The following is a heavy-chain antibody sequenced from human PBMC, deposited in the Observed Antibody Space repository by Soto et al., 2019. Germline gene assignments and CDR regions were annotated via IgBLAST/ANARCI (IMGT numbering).Heavy chain of an antibody. D-gene: IGHD2-2*01. CDR2: ISWNSGSI. CDR3: AKDSCSSTDCFLKRAFDI. Sequence: EVQLVESGGGLVQPGRSLRFSCAASGFTFDDYAMHWVRQAPGKGLEWVSGISWNSGSIGYADSVKGRFTISRDNAKNSLYLQMNSLRAEDTALYYCAKDSCSSTDCFLKRAFDIWGQGTMVTVSS. J-gene: IGHJ3*02. V-gene: IGHV3-9*01. CDR1: GFTFDDYA.